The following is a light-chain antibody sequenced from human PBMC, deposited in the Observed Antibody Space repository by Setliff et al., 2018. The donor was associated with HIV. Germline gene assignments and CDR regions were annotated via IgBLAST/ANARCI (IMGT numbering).Light chain of an antibody. J-gene: IGLJ1*01. CDR3: CSYGSSDTFV. CDR2: EVT. CDR1: SSDVGAYNY. V-gene: IGLV2-14*01. Sequence: QSVLTQPASVSGSPGQSIAISCTGTSSDVGAYNYVSWYQQHPGKAPKLIMYEVTKWPSGISDRFSGSKSGNTASLTISGLQADDEADYYCCSYGSSDTFVFGTGTKVTVL.